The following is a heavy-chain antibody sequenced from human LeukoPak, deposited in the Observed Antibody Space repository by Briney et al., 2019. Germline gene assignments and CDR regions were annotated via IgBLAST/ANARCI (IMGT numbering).Heavy chain of an antibody. V-gene: IGHV1-18*01. CDR1: GYTFTSYG. CDR3: ARVRRDIVVVPAAIRGNWFDP. CDR2: ISAYNGNT. J-gene: IGHJ5*02. Sequence: ASVKVSCKASGYTFTSYGISWVRQAPGQGLEWMGWISAYNGNTNYAQKLQGRVTMTTDTSTSTAYMGLRSLRSDDTAVYYCARVRRDIVVVPAAIRGNWFDPWGQGTLVTVSS. D-gene: IGHD2-2*02.